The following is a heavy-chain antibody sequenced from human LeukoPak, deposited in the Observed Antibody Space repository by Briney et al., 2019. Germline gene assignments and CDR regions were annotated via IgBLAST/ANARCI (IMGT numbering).Heavy chain of an antibody. Sequence: GGSLRLSCAASGFTFENYWMSWVLQAPGKGLEWVANIKQDGSVEHYLDSVKGRFTISRDNAKNSLILQMNSLRAEDTAVYYCARWAGVTDYWGQGTLVTVSS. V-gene: IGHV3-7*01. CDR1: GFTFENYW. J-gene: IGHJ4*02. CDR3: ARWAGVTDY. D-gene: IGHD5-18*01. CDR2: IKQDGSVE.